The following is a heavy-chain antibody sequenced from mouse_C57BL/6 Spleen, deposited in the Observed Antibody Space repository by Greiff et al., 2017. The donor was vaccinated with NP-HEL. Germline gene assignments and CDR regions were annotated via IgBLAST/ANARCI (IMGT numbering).Heavy chain of an antibody. CDR1: GFTFSDYG. V-gene: IGHV5-17*01. CDR3: AKTPTGIIYAMDY. CDR2: ISSGSSTI. Sequence: EVKLMESGGGLVKPGGSLKLSCAASGFTFSDYGMHWVRQAPEKGLEWVAYISSGSSTIYYADTVKGRFTISRDNAKNTLFLQMTSLRSEDTAMYYCAKTPTGIIYAMDYWGQGTSVTVSS. D-gene: IGHD4-1*02. J-gene: IGHJ4*01.